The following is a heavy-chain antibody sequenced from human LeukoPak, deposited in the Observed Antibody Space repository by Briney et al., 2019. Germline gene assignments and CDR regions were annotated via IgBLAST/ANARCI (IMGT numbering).Heavy chain of an antibody. Sequence: ASVTVSCTASGGTFSSYAISWVRQAPGQGLEWMGGIIPIFGTANYAQKFQGRVTITADESTSTAYMELSSLRSEDTAVYYCARGGSGSYYSVYYAVDVWGQGTTVTVS. D-gene: IGHD1-26*01. J-gene: IGHJ6*02. CDR1: GGTFSSYA. V-gene: IGHV1-69*13. CDR2: IIPIFGTA. CDR3: ARGGSGSYYSVYYAVDV.